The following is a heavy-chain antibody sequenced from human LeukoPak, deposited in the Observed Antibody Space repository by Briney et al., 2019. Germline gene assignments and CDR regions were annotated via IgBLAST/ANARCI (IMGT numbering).Heavy chain of an antibody. CDR2: ISSNGGST. CDR1: GFTFSSYA. J-gene: IGHJ2*01. V-gene: IGHV3-64*01. Sequence: GGSLRLSCAASGFTFSSYAMHWVRQAPGNGLEYVSAISSNGGSTYYANSVKGRFTISRDNSKNTLYLQMGSLRAEDMAVYYCARVVTFGYFDLWGRGTLVTVSS. CDR3: ARVVTFGYFDL.